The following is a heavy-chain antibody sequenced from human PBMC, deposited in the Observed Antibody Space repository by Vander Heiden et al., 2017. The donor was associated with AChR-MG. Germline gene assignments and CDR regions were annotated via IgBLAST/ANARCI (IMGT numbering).Heavy chain of an antibody. CDR3: AKDTDSYFHHYGMDV. D-gene: IGHD3-10*01. Sequence: VQLVESGGGVVQPGGSLSLSCAASGLAFRSEGRHWVRQAPGRGREWVAFIRYDGSNEFYVDSVKGRFTLSRDNSKNTLYLQMNSLRAEDTAVYYCAKDTDSYFHHYGMDVWGQGTTVTVSS. CDR1: GLAFRSEG. J-gene: IGHJ6*02. V-gene: IGHV3-30*02. CDR2: IRYDGSNE.